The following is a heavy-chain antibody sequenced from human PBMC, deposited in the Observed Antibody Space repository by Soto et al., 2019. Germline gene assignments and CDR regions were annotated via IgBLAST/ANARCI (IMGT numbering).Heavy chain of an antibody. V-gene: IGHV1-69*01. Sequence: QVQLVQSGGEVKKPGSSVKVSCTASGCTFSSYAISWVRQAPGQGLEWMGGIIPIFGTANYAEKFQGRVTITADESTSIAYMELISLRSEDTAVYYCARERVGQYYPDRGNWFDPWGQGTLVTVSS. J-gene: IGHJ5*02. CDR3: ARERVGQYYPDRGNWFDP. CDR2: IIPIFGTA. CDR1: GCTFSSYA. D-gene: IGHD3-10*01.